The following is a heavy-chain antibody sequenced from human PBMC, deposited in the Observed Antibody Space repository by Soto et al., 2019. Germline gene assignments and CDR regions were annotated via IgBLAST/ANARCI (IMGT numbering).Heavy chain of an antibody. CDR3: AKTGPRVPSSGSLRYEGYRLEYYLDY. V-gene: IGHV3-30*18. CDR1: GFTFSSYG. CDR2: ISYDGSNK. D-gene: IGHD3-10*01. Sequence: PGGSLRLSCAASGFTFSSYGMHLVRQAPGKGLEWVAFISYDGSNKYYADSVKGRFTISRDNSKNTLYLQMNSLRAEDTAVYYCAKTGPRVPSSGSLRYEGYRLEYYLDYWAQGTLVPVSS. J-gene: IGHJ4*02.